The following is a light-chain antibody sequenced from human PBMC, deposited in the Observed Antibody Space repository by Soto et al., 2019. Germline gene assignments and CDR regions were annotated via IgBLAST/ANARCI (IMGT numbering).Light chain of an antibody. V-gene: IGLV2-8*01. CDR3: SSYVGSGNSGV. CDR2: GVS. CDR1: SSGVGGYNY. Sequence: QSALTQPPSASGSPGQAVTISCTGTSSGVGGYNYVSWYQQHPGKAPNLMIYGVSKWPSGVPDRFSGSKSDNTASLTVSGLQDEDEADYYCSSYVGSGNSGVFGGGTNLTVL. J-gene: IGLJ2*01.